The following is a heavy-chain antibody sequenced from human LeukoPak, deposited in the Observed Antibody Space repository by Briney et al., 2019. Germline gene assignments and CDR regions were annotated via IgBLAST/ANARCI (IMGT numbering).Heavy chain of an antibody. CDR1: GYTFSNFG. Sequence: ASGKVSWKASGYTFSNFGVTWVRQAPGPGPEWKGWNSVHNGDTIYAQKFQGRVTISTDTSMTTAYMELRSLRSDDTALYYCARRYCGGGNCYSVDYWGQGTLVTVSS. D-gene: IGHD2-15*01. J-gene: IGHJ4*02. CDR2: NSVHNGDT. V-gene: IGHV1-18*01. CDR3: ARRYCGGGNCYSVDY.